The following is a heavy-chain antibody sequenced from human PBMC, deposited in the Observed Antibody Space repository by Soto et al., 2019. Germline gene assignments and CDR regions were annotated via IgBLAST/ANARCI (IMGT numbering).Heavy chain of an antibody. Sequence: SETLSVTCTVSGDSIISYYWSWIRQSPGKGLEWIGFIYYPGTTTYNSSLESRVTISVDTSKNQFSLKLSSVTAADTAVYYCARHFGWGTYQFDYWGQGTLVTVSS. J-gene: IGHJ4*02. CDR2: IYYPGTT. CDR3: ARHFGWGTYQFDY. D-gene: IGHD3-16*02. V-gene: IGHV4-59*08. CDR1: GDSIISYY.